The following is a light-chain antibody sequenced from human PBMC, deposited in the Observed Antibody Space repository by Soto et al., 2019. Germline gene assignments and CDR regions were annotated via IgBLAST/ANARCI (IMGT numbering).Light chain of an antibody. J-gene: IGKJ1*01. CDR2: ATS. CDR3: HQYYNRPPWT. CDR1: QSVGSSY. V-gene: IGKV3D-7*01. Sequence: ENVLTQSPGTLSLNQGERATLSCRASQSVGSSYLSWYQQKPGQAPRLLVFATSARATGVPDRFRGSRSGTDFTLTISSLQPEDSATYYCHQYYNRPPWTFGQGTIVDIK.